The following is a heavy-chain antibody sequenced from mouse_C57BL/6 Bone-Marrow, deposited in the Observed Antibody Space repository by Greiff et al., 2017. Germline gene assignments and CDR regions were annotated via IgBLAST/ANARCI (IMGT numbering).Heavy chain of an antibody. CDR2: IRNKANGYTT. D-gene: IGHD2-4*01. V-gene: IGHV7-3*01. Sequence: DVMLVESGGGLVQPGGSLSLSCAASGFTFTDYYMSWVRQPPGKALELLGFIRNKANGYTTEYSASVKGRFTISRDNSQSILYLQMNAVRAEDSATYYCARYDYDGYFDYWGQGTTLTVSS. CDR1: GFTFTDYY. CDR3: ARYDYDGYFDY. J-gene: IGHJ2*01.